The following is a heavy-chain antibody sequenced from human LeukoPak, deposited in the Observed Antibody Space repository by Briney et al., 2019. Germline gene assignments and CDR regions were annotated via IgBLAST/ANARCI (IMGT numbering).Heavy chain of an antibody. D-gene: IGHD1-26*01. J-gene: IGHJ4*02. CDR2: INWDGGST. V-gene: IGHV3-20*04. CDR3: ARDRYGPEWDLPSFDY. Sequence: GGSLRLSCAASGFTFDDYGMSWVRQAPGKGLEWVSRINWDGGSTGYADSVKGRCTISRDNAKNSLYLQMNSLRAEDTALYYCARDRYGPEWDLPSFDYWGQGTLVTVSS. CDR1: GFTFDDYG.